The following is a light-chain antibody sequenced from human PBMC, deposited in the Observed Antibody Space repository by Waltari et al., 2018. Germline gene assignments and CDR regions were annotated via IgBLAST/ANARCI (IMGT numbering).Light chain of an antibody. V-gene: IGKV3-15*01. CDR3: QQYNNWPRV. CDR1: QSVSSN. CDR2: DAS. J-gene: IGKJ3*01. Sequence: EIVMTQSPATLSVSPGERATLSCRASQSVSSNLVWYHQKPGQAPRLLIYDASTRATGIPARFSGSGSGTEFTLTISSLQSEDFAVYHCQQYNNWPRVFGPGTKVDIK.